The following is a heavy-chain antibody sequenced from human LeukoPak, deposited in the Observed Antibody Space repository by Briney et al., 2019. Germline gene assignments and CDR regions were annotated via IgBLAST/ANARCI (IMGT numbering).Heavy chain of an antibody. CDR2: INPSGGST. V-gene: IGHV1-46*01. J-gene: IGHJ4*02. CDR1: GYTFTSNY. Sequence: ASVKVSCKASGYTFTSNYMLWVRQAPGQGLEWMDIINPSGGSTSYAQKFQGRVTMTRDTSTSAVYMELSSLRSEDTAVYYCAGVGGNYPINWGQGSLVTVSS. D-gene: IGHD1-26*01. CDR3: AGVGGNYPIN.